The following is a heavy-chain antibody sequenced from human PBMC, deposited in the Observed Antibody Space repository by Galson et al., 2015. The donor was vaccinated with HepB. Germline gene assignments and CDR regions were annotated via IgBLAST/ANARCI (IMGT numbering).Heavy chain of an antibody. V-gene: IGHV1-2*02. CDR1: GYTFTGYY. Sequence: SVKVSCKASGYTFTGYYMYWVRQAPGQGLEWMGWINPNSGGTNYAQKFQGRVTMTRDTSISTAYMELSRLRSDDTAVYYCARDYVWDSSGWYTAQGYWGQGTLVTVSS. CDR2: INPNSGGT. J-gene: IGHJ4*02. CDR3: ARDYVWDSSGWYTAQGY. D-gene: IGHD6-19*01.